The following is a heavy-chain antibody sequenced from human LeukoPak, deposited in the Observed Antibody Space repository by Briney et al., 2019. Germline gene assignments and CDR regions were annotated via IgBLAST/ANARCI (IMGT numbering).Heavy chain of an antibody. D-gene: IGHD5-24*01. Sequence: EYGPTLVKPTQTLTLTCTFSGFSLSTSGVGVGWIRQPPGKALEWLALIYWDDDKRYSPSLKSRLTITKDTSKNQVVLTMTNMDPVDTATYYCAHRVEMATMDDAFDIWGQGTMVTVSS. V-gene: IGHV2-5*02. CDR2: IYWDDDK. CDR1: GFSLSTSGVG. CDR3: AHRVEMATMDDAFDI. J-gene: IGHJ3*02.